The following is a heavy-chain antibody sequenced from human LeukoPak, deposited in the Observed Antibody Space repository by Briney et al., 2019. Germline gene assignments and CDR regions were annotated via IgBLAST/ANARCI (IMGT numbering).Heavy chain of an antibody. CDR2: ISDSGGST. CDR1: GFTFSISA. V-gene: IGHV3-23*01. Sequence: PGGSLRLSCAASGFTFSISAMSWVRQAPGKGLEWVSGISDSGGSTFYADSVKGRFTISRDNSRNTVYLQMNSLRVADTALYFCARENIFDFWGQGTLVTVSS. CDR3: ARENIFDF. D-gene: IGHD2/OR15-2a*01. J-gene: IGHJ4*01.